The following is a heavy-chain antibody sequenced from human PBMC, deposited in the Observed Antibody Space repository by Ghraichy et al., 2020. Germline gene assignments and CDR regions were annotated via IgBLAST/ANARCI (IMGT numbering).Heavy chain of an antibody. CDR3: ARDHGSGWSDWYFDL. V-gene: IGHV3-48*03. CDR1: GFTFSSYE. D-gene: IGHD6-19*01. J-gene: IGHJ2*01. Sequence: GGSLRLSCAASGFTFSSYEMNWVRQAPGKGLEWVSYISSSGSTIYYADSVKGRFTISRDNAKNSLYLQMNSLRAEDTAVYYCARDHGSGWSDWYFDLWGRGTLVTVSS. CDR2: ISSSGSTI.